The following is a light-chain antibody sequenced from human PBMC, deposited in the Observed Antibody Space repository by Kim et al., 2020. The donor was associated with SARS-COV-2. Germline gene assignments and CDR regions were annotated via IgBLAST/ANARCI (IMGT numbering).Light chain of an antibody. CDR1: SSDIGRYNY. V-gene: IGLV2-8*01. Sequence: GQSVTISCTGTSSDIGRYNYVSCYQNRPGRAPKLIIYDVSRRPSGVPDRFSGSKSGNTASLTVSGLQAEDEADYYCSSYTDSDTLIFGGGTQLTVL. CDR2: DVS. J-gene: IGLJ2*01. CDR3: SSYTDSDTLI.